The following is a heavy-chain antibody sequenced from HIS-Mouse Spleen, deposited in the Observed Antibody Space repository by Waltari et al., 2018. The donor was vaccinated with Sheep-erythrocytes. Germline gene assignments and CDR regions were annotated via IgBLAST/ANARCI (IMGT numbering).Heavy chain of an antibody. Sequence: EVQLLESGGGLVQPGGSLRLSCAASGFTFSSYAMSWVRQAPGKGLGWVSDISGSGGSTYYADSVKGRFTISRDNSKNTLYLQMNSLRAEDTAVYYCAKDLNWGSYYYGMDVWGQGTTVTVSS. CDR2: ISGSGGST. V-gene: IGHV3-23*01. D-gene: IGHD7-27*01. J-gene: IGHJ6*02. CDR1: GFTFSSYA. CDR3: AKDLNWGSYYYGMDV.